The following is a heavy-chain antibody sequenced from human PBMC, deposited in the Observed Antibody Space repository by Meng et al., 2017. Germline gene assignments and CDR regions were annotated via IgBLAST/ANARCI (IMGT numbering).Heavy chain of an antibody. Sequence: SETLSLTCTVSGGSISSYYWSWIRQPPGKGLEWIGYIYYSGSTNYNPSLKSRVTISVDTSKNQFSLKLSSVTAADTAVYYCARDLVAGTGGSAFDIWGQGTMVTVSS. CDR3: ARDLVAGTGGSAFDI. V-gene: IGHV4-59*12. CDR1: GGSISSYY. D-gene: IGHD6-19*01. CDR2: IYYSGST. J-gene: IGHJ3*02.